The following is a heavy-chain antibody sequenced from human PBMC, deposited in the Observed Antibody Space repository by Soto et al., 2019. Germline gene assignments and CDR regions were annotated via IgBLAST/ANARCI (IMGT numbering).Heavy chain of an antibody. CDR2: IYYSGTTT. CDR1: GGSISSGGYY. V-gene: IGHV4-61*08. D-gene: IGHD1-26*01. J-gene: IGHJ4*02. Sequence: SETLSLTCTVSGGSISSGGYYWNWIRQHPGKGLEWIGYIYYSGTTTNYNPSLKSRVTLSVDTSKNQFSLKLSSVTAADTAVYYCARLGGSFAVPHFDYWGQGTLVTVSS. CDR3: ARLGGSFAVPHFDY.